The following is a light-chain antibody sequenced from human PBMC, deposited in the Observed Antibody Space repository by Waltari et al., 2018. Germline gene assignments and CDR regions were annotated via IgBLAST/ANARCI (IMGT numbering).Light chain of an antibody. CDR2: DVS. CDR3: NSYATTNSYV. CDR1: SSDVGAYND. V-gene: IGLV2-14*01. J-gene: IGLJ1*01. Sequence: QSALTQPASVSGSPGQSITISCTGTSSDVGAYNDVSWYLQHPGNAPNLMIYDVSIRTSAVSIRFSGSKSGNTASLTISGLQAEDEADYYCNSYATTNSYVYGTGTKVTVL.